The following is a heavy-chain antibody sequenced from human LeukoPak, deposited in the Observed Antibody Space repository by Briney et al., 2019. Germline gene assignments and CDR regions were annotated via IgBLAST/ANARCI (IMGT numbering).Heavy chain of an antibody. CDR3: AKARGDGYNDAFDM. CDR1: GFTFSNYG. CDR2: IRYDRNNE. V-gene: IGHV3-30*02. D-gene: IGHD5-24*01. J-gene: IGHJ3*02. Sequence: GGSLRLSCAASGFTFSNYGMHWVRQAPGKGLEWMALIRYDRNNEYYADSVKGRFTVSGDNSKNTLYLQMNSLRAEDTAVYYCAKARGDGYNDAFDMWGQGKMVTVSS.